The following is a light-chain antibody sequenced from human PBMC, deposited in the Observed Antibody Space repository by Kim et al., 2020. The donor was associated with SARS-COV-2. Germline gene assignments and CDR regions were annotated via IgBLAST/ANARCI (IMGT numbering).Light chain of an antibody. CDR2: DKD. V-gene: IGLV3-19*01. CDR3: SSRDSRVQRYV. CDR1: SLTNYY. J-gene: IGLJ1*01. Sequence: SSELTQDPAVSVALGHTVRITCQGDSLTNYYASWYQQRPGQAPILVFCDKDNRPSGIPDRFSGSSSGNMASLTITGALAEDEAYYYCSSRDSRVQRYVFGTGTKVTVL.